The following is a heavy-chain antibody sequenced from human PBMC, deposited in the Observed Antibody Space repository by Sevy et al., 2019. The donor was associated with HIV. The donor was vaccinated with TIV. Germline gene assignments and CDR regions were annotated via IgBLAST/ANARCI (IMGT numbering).Heavy chain of an antibody. V-gene: IGHV3-7*01. D-gene: IGHD3-22*01. J-gene: IGHJ4*02. CDR1: GFSFSTYW. Sequence: GGSLRLSCAASGFSFSTYWMHWVRQAPGKGLEWVANIKQDESEKYYVASVKGRFTIFRENAKNSVYLEMNSLRPEDTAIYYCAKGNSGSFDYWGQGTLVTVSS. CDR2: IKQDESEK. CDR3: AKGNSGSFDY.